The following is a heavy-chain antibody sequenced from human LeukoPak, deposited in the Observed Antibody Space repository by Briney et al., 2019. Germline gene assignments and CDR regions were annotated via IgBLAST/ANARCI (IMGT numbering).Heavy chain of an antibody. D-gene: IGHD1-26*01. J-gene: IGHJ4*02. CDR3: AKDNSKYRVGAEFDY. V-gene: IGHV3-23*01. CDR1: GFTFSSYA. CDR2: ISVSGGST. Sequence: GGFLRLSCAASGFTFSSYAMSWVRQAPGKGLEWVSTISVSGGSTYYADSVKGRFTISRDNSKNTLYLQMNSLRAEGTAVYYCAKDNSKYRVGAEFDYWGQGTLATVSS.